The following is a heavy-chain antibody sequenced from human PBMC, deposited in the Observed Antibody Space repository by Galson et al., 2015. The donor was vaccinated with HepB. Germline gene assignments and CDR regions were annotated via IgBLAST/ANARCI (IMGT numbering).Heavy chain of an antibody. CDR1: GFSFSTYA. CDR3: VRAALEPNLVTAHFDS. J-gene: IGHJ4*02. Sequence: SLRLSCAASGFSFSTYAMHWVRQAPGKGLEWVGLMSYDGSNKNYADSVKGRFTISRDNSKNALYLQMNSLTFEDTAIYWCVRAALEPNLVTAHFDSWGQGTLVTVSS. CDR2: MSYDGSNK. V-gene: IGHV3-30-3*01. D-gene: IGHD1-1*01.